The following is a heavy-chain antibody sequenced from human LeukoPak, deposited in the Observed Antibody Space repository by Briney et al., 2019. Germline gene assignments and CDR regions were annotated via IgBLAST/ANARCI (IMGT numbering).Heavy chain of an antibody. CDR1: GNSFTSYW. CDR2: VYPGDSDT. CDR3: ARLVGATPVDY. V-gene: IGHV5-51*01. Sequence: GESLKISCKGSGNSFTSYWMGWVSQMPGKGLEWMGIVYPGDSDTRYSPSFQGQVTISADKSISTAYLQWSSLKASDTAMYYCARLVGATPVDYWGQGTLVTVSS. J-gene: IGHJ4*02. D-gene: IGHD1-26*01.